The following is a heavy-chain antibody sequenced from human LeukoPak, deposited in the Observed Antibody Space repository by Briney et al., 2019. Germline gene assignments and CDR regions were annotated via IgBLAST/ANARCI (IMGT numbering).Heavy chain of an antibody. D-gene: IGHD6-19*01. Sequence: PSETLSLTCAVSGGSISSGGYSWSWIRQPPGKGLEWIGYIYHSGSTYYNPSLKSRVTISVDTSKNQFSLKLSSVTAADTAVYYCATTGYSSGWGPDYWGQGTLVTVSS. V-gene: IGHV4-30-2*03. CDR1: GGSISSGGYS. CDR2: IYHSGST. CDR3: ATTGYSSGWGPDY. J-gene: IGHJ4*02.